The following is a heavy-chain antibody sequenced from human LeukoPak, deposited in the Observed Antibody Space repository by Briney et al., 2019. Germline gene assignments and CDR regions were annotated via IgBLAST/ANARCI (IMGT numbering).Heavy chain of an antibody. CDR2: ISSSGSSS. V-gene: IGHV3-11*04. CDR3: ARFRGAADNYGPIDY. J-gene: IGHJ4*02. CDR1: GFTFSDYF. Sequence: GGSLRLSCVASGFTFSDYFMSWIRQAPGKGLEWVSYISSSGSSSEYADSVKGRFTISRDNAKNSLYLQMNTLRAEDTAVYYCARFRGAADNYGPIDYWAQGILVTVSS. D-gene: IGHD4-17*01.